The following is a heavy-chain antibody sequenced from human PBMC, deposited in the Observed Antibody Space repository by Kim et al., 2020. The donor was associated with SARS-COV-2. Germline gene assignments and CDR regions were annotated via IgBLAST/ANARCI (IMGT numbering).Heavy chain of an antibody. CDR1: GGSISSSSYY. J-gene: IGHJ4*02. CDR2: IYYSGST. Sequence: SETLSLTCTVSGGSISSSSYYWGWIRQPPGKGLEWIGSIYYSGSTYYNPSLKSRVTISVDTSKNQFSLKLSSVTAADTAVYYCARRRGPPGGFWSGYYGVFDYWGQGTLVTVSS. V-gene: IGHV4-39*01. D-gene: IGHD3-3*01. CDR3: ARRRGPPGGFWSGYYGVFDY.